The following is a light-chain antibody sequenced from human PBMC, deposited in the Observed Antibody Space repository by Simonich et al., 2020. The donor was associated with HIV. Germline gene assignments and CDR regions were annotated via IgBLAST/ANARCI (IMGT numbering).Light chain of an antibody. J-gene: IGKJ1*01. V-gene: IGKV4-1*01. CDR1: RSILYSSNNKNY. CDR2: WAS. Sequence: DIVMTQSPDSLAVSLCERATFNCKSSRSILYSSNNKNYLAWYQQKPGQPPKLLIYWASTRESGVPDRFSASGSGTDFTLTISSLQAEDVAIYYCQQYYSTPPTFGQGTKVEIK. CDR3: QQYYSTPPT.